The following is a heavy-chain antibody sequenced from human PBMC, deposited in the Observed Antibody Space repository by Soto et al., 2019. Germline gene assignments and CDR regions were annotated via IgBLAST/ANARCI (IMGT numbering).Heavy chain of an antibody. CDR3: AKDIPPEIDDFWHGMDV. Sequence: VQLVESGGGVVQPGRSLRLSCGASGFMFSNYGMYWVRQAPGKGLEWVAVISYGGTRKYYADSVKGRFTISRDNSKNTLYLQMNSLRAEDTAVYYCAKDIPPEIDDFWHGMDVWGQGTTVIVSS. J-gene: IGHJ6*02. D-gene: IGHD3-3*01. V-gene: IGHV3-30*18. CDR2: ISYGGTRK. CDR1: GFMFSNYG.